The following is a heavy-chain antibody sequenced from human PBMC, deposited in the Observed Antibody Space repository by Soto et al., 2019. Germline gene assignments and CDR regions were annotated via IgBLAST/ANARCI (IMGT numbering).Heavy chain of an antibody. V-gene: IGHV6-1*01. CDR1: GDSVSSNSAT. D-gene: IGHD1-26*01. Sequence: PSQTLSLTCDISGDSVSSNSATWNWVRQSPSRGLEWLGRTYYRSKWYSDYAVSVNGRIIINPDTSKNQLSLHLNSVTPEDTAVYFCARAAYSGSYQGYFDYWGQGTLVTVSS. CDR3: ARAAYSGSYQGYFDY. J-gene: IGHJ4*02. CDR2: TYYRSKWYS.